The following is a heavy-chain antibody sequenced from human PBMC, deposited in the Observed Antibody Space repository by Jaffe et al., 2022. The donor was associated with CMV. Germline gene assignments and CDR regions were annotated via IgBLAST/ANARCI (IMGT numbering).Heavy chain of an antibody. Sequence: EVQLVESGGGLVQPGGSLRLSCAASGFTFSSYDMHWVRQATGKGLEWVSAIGTAGDTYYPGSVKGRFTISRENAKNSLYLQMNSLRAGDTAVYYCARGDSSGYYLDYWGQGTLVTVSS. J-gene: IGHJ4*02. CDR2: IGTAGDT. CDR3: ARGDSSGYYLDY. V-gene: IGHV3-13*01. CDR1: GFTFSSYD. D-gene: IGHD3-22*01.